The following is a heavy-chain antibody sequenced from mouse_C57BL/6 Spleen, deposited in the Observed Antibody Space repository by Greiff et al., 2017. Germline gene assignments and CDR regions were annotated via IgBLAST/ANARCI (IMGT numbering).Heavy chain of an antibody. J-gene: IGHJ4*01. CDR2: LWRGGST. CDR1: GFSLTSYG. V-gene: IGHV2-5*01. CDR3: AKYYGSNYDAMDY. D-gene: IGHD1-1*01. Sequence: QVQLQQSGPGLVQPSQSLSITCTVSGFSLTSYGVHWVRQSPGKGLEWLGVLWRGGSTDYNAAFMSRLSITKDNSKSQVFFKMNSLQADDTAVYYCAKYYGSNYDAMDYWGQGTSVTVSS.